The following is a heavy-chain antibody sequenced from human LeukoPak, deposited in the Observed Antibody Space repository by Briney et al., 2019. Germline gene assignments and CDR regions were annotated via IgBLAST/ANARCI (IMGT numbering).Heavy chain of an antibody. CDR1: GYTFTGYY. Sequence: ATVKVSCKASGYTFTGYYMHWVRQAPGQGLEWMGWININSGGTNYAQKFQGRVTMTRDTSISTAYMELSRLRSDDTAVYYCARDQVATGVPAVYYYYGMDVWGQGTTVTVSS. D-gene: IGHD5-12*01. CDR3: ARDQVATGVPAVYYYYGMDV. CDR2: ININSGGT. V-gene: IGHV1-2*02. J-gene: IGHJ6*02.